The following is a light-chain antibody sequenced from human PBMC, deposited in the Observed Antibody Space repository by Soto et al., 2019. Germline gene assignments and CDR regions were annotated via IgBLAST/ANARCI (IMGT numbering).Light chain of an antibody. J-gene: IGKJ5*01. CDR2: DAS. Sequence: DIQLTQSPSTLSASVGDRVGITGRASQSISGGLAWYQKKPEKAPRPLIYDASNLQSGVPSTFSGSGSGTEFTLTISSLQPEDFATYYCQQSYSTPITFGQGTRLEIK. CDR1: QSISGG. CDR3: QQSYSTPIT. V-gene: IGKV1-5*01.